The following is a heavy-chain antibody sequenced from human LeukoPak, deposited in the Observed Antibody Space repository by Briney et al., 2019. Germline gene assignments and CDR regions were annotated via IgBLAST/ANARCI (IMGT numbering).Heavy chain of an antibody. CDR2: ISYDGSNK. J-gene: IGHJ4*02. Sequence: PGRSLRLSCEASGLTLSSYGMHWVRQAPGKGREWVAVISYDGSNKYYADSVRGRFTISRDNSKNTLYLQMNSLRAEDTAVYYCAKASGSYPYYFDYWGQGTLVTVSS. V-gene: IGHV3-30*18. CDR1: GLTLSSYG. D-gene: IGHD1-26*01. CDR3: AKASGSYPYYFDY.